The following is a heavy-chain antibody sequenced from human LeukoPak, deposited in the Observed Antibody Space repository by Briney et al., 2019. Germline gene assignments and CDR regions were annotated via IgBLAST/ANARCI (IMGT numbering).Heavy chain of an antibody. V-gene: IGHV3-30*02. CDR1: GFTFGSYG. CDR3: AKDAEVATIED. D-gene: IGHD5-24*01. J-gene: IGHJ4*02. Sequence: PGGSLRLSCAASGFTFGSYGLHWVRQAPGKGLEWVAFIRYDGTNTYYADSVKGRSTISRDNSKTTLYLQMNSLGAEDTAVYYCAKDAEVATIEDWGQGTLVTVSS. CDR2: IRYDGTNT.